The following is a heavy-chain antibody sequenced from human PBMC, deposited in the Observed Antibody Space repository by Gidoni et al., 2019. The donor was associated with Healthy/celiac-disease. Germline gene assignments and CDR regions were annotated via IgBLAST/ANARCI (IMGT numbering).Heavy chain of an antibody. D-gene: IGHD3-10*01. CDR2: IIPIFGTA. J-gene: IGHJ4*02. V-gene: IGHV1-69*01. CDR3: ARERGADGSGSYYNAYDY. Sequence: QVQLVQSGAEVKKPGSSVKVSCKASGGTFSSYAISWVRQAPGQGLEWMGGIIPIFGTANYAQKFQGRVTITADESTSTAYMELSSLRSEDTAVYYCARERGADGSGSYYNAYDYWGQGTLVTVSS. CDR1: GGTFSSYA.